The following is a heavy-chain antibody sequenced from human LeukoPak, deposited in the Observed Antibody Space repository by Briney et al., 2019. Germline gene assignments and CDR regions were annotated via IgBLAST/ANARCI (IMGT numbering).Heavy chain of an antibody. V-gene: IGHV3-30*04. CDR1: GFTFSSYA. Sequence: GGSLRLSCAASGFTFSSYAMHWVRQAPGKGLEWVAVISYDGSNKYYADSVKGRFTISRDNSKNTLYLQMNSLRAEDTAVYYCARADIVVVPAAIPFDYWGQGTLVTVSS. D-gene: IGHD2-2*02. J-gene: IGHJ4*02. CDR2: ISYDGSNK. CDR3: ARADIVVVPAAIPFDY.